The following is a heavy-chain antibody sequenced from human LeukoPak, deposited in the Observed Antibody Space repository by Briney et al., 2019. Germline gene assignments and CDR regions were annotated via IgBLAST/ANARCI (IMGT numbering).Heavy chain of an antibody. D-gene: IGHD1-1*01. CDR2: ISWNSGSI. Sequence: GGSLRLSCAASGFTFDDYAMHWVRQAPGKSLERVSGISWNSGSIGYADSVKGRFTISRDNAKNSLYLQMNSLRAEDTALYYCAKTTLETLFDIWGQGTMVTVSS. CDR3: AKTTLETLFDI. V-gene: IGHV3-9*01. CDR1: GFTFDDYA. J-gene: IGHJ3*02.